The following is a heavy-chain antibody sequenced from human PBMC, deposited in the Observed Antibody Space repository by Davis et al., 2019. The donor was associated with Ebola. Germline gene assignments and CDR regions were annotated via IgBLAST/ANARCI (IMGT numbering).Heavy chain of an antibody. CDR3: ARHLGFLRAGMDV. Sequence: MPSETLSLTCAVYGGSLSGYYWSCIRPPPGKGLEWIGEINHSGSTNYNPSLKSRVTIPVDTSKNQFSLKRSSVTAADTAVYYCARHLGFLRAGMDVWGQGTTVTVSS. CDR1: GGSLSGYY. CDR2: INHSGST. J-gene: IGHJ6*02. V-gene: IGHV4-34*01. D-gene: IGHD3-3*01.